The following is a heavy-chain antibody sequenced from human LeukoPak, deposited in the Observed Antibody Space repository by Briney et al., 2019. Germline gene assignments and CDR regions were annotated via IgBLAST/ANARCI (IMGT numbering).Heavy chain of an antibody. CDR3: AKRDYFGSVDSYYAMDV. CDR2: ISYDGNNQ. D-gene: IGHD3-10*01. J-gene: IGHJ6*02. CDR1: GFTFSSYG. Sequence: PGGSLRLSCAASGFTFSSYGTHWVRQAPGKGLEWVAVISYDGNNQYYGDSVKGRFTISRDNSKNTLYLQTNSLGAEDTAVYYCAKRDYFGSVDSYYAMDVWGQGTTVTVSS. V-gene: IGHV3-30*18.